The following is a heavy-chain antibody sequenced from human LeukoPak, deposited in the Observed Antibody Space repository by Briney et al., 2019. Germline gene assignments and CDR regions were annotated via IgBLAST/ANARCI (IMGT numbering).Heavy chain of an antibody. D-gene: IGHD2-2*01. CDR2: INHSGST. CDR1: GGSFSGYY. V-gene: IGHV4-34*01. CDR3: ARGGVVVPAAVGPASRRWFDP. Sequence: PSETPSLTCAVYGGSFSGYYWSWLRQPPGKGLEWIGEINHSGSTNYNPSPKSRVTISVDTSKNQFSLKLSSVTAADTAVYYCARGGVVVPAAVGPASRRWFDPWGQGTLVTVSS. J-gene: IGHJ5*02.